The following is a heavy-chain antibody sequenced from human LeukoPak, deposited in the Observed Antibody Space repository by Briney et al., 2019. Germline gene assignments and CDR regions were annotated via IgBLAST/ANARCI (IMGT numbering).Heavy chain of an antibody. V-gene: IGHV1-18*01. CDR1: GYTFTIYG. D-gene: IGHD1-26*01. CDR3: ARDGDIVGATGYVDY. J-gene: IGHJ4*02. Sequence: ASVTVSCKASGYTFTIYGISWVRQAPGQGLEWMGWISAYNGNTNYAQKLQGRVTMTTDTSTSTAYMELRSLRSDDTAVYYCARDGDIVGATGYVDYWGQGTLVTVSS. CDR2: ISAYNGNT.